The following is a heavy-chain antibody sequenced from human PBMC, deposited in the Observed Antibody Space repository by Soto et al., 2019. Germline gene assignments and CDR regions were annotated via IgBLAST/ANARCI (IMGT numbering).Heavy chain of an antibody. CDR2: ISYDGSRK. CDR3: AKDIHPGRDTYHYGADY. J-gene: IGHJ4*02. D-gene: IGHD5-12*01. Sequence: QVQLVESGGGVVQPGTSLTLSCSASGFIFSNYGMHWVRQAPGKGLEWVSIISYDGSRKHYIDSVKGRFTISRDNSKNTLALQMTSLRAEDTAVYYCAKDIHPGRDTYHYGADYWGQGTLVAVSS. V-gene: IGHV3-30*18. CDR1: GFIFSNYG.